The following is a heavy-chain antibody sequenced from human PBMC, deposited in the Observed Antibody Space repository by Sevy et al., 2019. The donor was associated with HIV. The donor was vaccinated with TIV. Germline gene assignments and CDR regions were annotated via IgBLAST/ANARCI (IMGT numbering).Heavy chain of an antibody. CDR1: GFTFSSYG. CDR3: AKALTYYYGSGSYIRPFYYYGMDV. Sequence: GGSVRLSCAASGFTFSSYGMHWVRQAPGKGLEWVAVISYDGSNKYYADSVKGRFTISRDNSKNTLYLQMNSLRAEDTAVYYCAKALTYYYGSGSYIRPFYYYGMDVWGQGTTVTVSS. D-gene: IGHD3-10*01. CDR2: ISYDGSNK. V-gene: IGHV3-30*18. J-gene: IGHJ6*02.